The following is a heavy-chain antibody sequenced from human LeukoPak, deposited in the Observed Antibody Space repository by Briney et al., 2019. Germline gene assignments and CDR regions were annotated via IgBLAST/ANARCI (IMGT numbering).Heavy chain of an antibody. J-gene: IGHJ6*04. CDR3: ARDKPAVTTSYYYRMDV. V-gene: IGHV1-18*04. CDR1: GYTFTSYG. CDR2: ISAYNGNT. Sequence: GASVKVSCKASGYTFTSYGISWVRQAPGQGLEWMGWISAYNGNTNYAQKLQGRVTMTTDTSTSTAYMELRSLRSDDTAVYYCARDKPAVTTSYYYRMDVWGKGTTVTVSS. D-gene: IGHD4-17*01.